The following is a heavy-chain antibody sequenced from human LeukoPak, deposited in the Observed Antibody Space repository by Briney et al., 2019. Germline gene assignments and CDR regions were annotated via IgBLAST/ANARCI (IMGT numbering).Heavy chain of an antibody. CDR1: GFTVSSNY. V-gene: IGHV3-66*01. J-gene: IGHJ6*02. CDR2: IYSGGST. Sequence: GGSLRLSCAASGFTVSSNYLTWVRQAPGKGLEWVSVIYSGGSTYYADSVKGRFTISRDNSKNTVYLQMNSLRAEDTAVYYCARARQEGYCSSTSCYYYYGMDVWGQGTTVTVSS. CDR3: ARARQEGYCSSTSCYYYYGMDV. D-gene: IGHD2-2*01.